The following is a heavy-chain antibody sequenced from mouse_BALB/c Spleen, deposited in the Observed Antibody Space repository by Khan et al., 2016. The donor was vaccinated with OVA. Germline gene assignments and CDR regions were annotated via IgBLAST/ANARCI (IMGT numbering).Heavy chain of an antibody. CDR2: IIPYNDYT. CDR1: GYTFTSYD. V-gene: IGHV1S136*01. Sequence: VQLKQSGPDLVKPGASVKMSCKASGYTFTSYDLYWVKQKPGPVLEGIRYIIPYNDYTKFNEKFKGKAPLTSDKSSSPAYMELSSGTAEDTAGDYRASGEVGHQSWLAYGGQGTTVTVSS. CDR3: ASGEVGHQSWLAY. D-gene: IGHD3-1*01. J-gene: IGHJ3*01.